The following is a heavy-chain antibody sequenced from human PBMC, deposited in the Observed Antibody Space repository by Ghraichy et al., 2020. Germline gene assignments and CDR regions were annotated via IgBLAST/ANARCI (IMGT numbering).Heavy chain of an antibody. V-gene: IGHV1-69*13. CDR2: IIPIFGTA. CDR3: ARVDHPFRYYYDSSGYFGY. D-gene: IGHD3-22*01. CDR1: GGTFSSYA. Sequence: SVKVSCKASGGTFSSYAISWVRQAPGQGLEWMGGIIPIFGTANYAQKFQGRVTITADESTSTAYMELSSLRSEDTAVYYCARVDHPFRYYYDSSGYFGYWGQGTLVTVSS. J-gene: IGHJ4*02.